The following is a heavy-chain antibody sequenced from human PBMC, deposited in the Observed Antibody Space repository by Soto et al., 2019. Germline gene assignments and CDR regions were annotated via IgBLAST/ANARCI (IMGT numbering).Heavy chain of an antibody. CDR2: ISHDGNNK. CDR3: TKGLVATISPVDAFDL. V-gene: IGHV3-30*18. Sequence: LRLSCAASGVTFSRYAMHWVRQAPGKGLEWVAVISHDGNNKYYGDSMKGRITISRDNSKNTLYLQMNSLRPEDTAVYFCTKGLVATISPVDAFDLWGQGTMVTVSS. CDR1: GVTFSRYA. D-gene: IGHD5-12*01. J-gene: IGHJ3*01.